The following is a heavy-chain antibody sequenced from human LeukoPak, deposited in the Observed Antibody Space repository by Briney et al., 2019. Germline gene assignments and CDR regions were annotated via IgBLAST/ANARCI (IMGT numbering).Heavy chain of an antibody. D-gene: IGHD2-21*02. Sequence: SGTLSLTCAVSGGSISSSNWWSWVRQPPGKGLEWIGEIYHSGSTNHNPSLKSRVTISVDKSKNQFSLKLSSVTAADTAVYYCARVPDYCGGDCSPFDYWGQGTLVTVSS. J-gene: IGHJ4*02. CDR3: ARVPDYCGGDCSPFDY. CDR1: GGSISSSNW. V-gene: IGHV4-4*02. CDR2: IYHSGST.